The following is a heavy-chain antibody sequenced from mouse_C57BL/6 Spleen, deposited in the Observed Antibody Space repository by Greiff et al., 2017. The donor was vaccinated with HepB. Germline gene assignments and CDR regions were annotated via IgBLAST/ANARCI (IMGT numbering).Heavy chain of an antibody. CDR2: IDPENGDT. J-gene: IGHJ3*01. D-gene: IGHD1-1*01. CDR1: GFNIKDDY. V-gene: IGHV14-4*01. Sequence: VQLQQSGAELVRPGASVKLSCTASGFNIKDDYMHWVKQRPEQGLEWIGWIDPENGDTEYASKFQGKATITADTSSNTAYLQLSSLTSEDTAVYYWTTWGSYYYWGQGTLVTVSA. CDR3: TTWGSYYY.